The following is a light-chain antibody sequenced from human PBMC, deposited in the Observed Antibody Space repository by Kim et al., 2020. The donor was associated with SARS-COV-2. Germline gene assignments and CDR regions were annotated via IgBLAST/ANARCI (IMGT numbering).Light chain of an antibody. CDR1: SNNVGNQG. Sequence: QAGLTQSPSVSKGLRQTATLTCTGNSNNVGNQGAAWLQQHQGDPPKLLSYRNNNRPSGISERLSASRSGNTASLTITGLQPEDEADYYCSAWDSSLSAWVFGGGTQLTVL. CDR2: RNN. V-gene: IGLV10-54*01. CDR3: SAWDSSLSAWV. J-gene: IGLJ3*02.